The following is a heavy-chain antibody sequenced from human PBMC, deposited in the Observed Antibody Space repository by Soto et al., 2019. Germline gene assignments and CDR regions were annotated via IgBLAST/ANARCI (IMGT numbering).Heavy chain of an antibody. J-gene: IGHJ6*02. CDR2: IYSGGST. Sequence: LRLSFAASGFTVSSNYMSWVRQAPGKGLEWVSVIYSGGSTYYADSVKGRFTISRDNSKNTLYLQMNSLRAEDTAVYYCARGAADGNYYYYGIDVWGQGTTVTVSS. D-gene: IGHD6-13*01. V-gene: IGHV3-53*01. CDR1: GFTVSSNY. CDR3: ARGAADGNYYYYGIDV.